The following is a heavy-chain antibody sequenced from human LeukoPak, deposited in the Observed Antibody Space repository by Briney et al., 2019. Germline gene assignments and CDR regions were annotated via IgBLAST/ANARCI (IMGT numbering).Heavy chain of an antibody. D-gene: IGHD2-2*01. CDR2: INPNSGGT. V-gene: IGHV1-2*02. Sequence: ASVKVSCKASGYTFTGYYMHWVPQAPGQGLEWMGWINPNSGGTNYAQRFQGRVTMTRDTSISTAYMELSRLRSDDTAVYYCARGTLIGSSTSPRYYYYMDVWGKGTTVTVSS. CDR1: GYTFTGYY. J-gene: IGHJ6*03. CDR3: ARGTLIGSSTSPRYYYYMDV.